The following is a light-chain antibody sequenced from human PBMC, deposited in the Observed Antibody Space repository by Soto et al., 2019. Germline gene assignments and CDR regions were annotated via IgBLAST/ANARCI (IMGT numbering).Light chain of an antibody. CDR3: QQGYSNPWT. Sequence: IQMSHPPSSLSSSICDRVTITCRASQTVNTYLHWYQQKPGKAPKLLIYAASNLQSGVPSRFSGSGSGTNFTLSLNSLQPEDFATYYCQQGYSNPWTFGQGTKVDI. CDR2: AAS. J-gene: IGKJ1*01. V-gene: IGKV1-39*01. CDR1: QTVNTY.